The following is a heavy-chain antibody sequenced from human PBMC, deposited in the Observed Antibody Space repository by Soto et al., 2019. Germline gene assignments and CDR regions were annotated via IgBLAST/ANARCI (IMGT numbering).Heavy chain of an antibody. J-gene: IGHJ4*02. CDR3: ARHVGKWGFDY. CDR2: IYYGGST. D-gene: IGHD1-26*01. V-gene: IGHV4-59*08. CDR1: GGSMASYY. Sequence: QVQLQESGPGLVQPSETLSLTCTVSGGSMASYYWSWFRQTPEKGLEWIANIYYGGSTTYNPSLKRLARISVDTSSNQCSLKLPSVTATDTAVYYCARHVGKWGFDYWGQGTLVTVSS.